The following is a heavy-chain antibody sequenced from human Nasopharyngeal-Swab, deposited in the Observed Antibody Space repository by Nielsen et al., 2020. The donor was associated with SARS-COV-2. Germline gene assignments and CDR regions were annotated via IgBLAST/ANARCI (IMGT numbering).Heavy chain of an antibody. D-gene: IGHD1-26*01. CDR2: MSYSGST. Sequence: SETLSLTCTVSGGSISSNYWNWIRQPPGKGLEWTGYMSYSGSTNYNPSLNSRVTISLDTSKNQFSLRLSSVTSADTAVYYCARSLVGVSRHFDYWGQGALVTVSS. J-gene: IGHJ4*02. CDR3: ARSLVGVSRHFDY. CDR1: GGSISSNY. V-gene: IGHV4-59*01.